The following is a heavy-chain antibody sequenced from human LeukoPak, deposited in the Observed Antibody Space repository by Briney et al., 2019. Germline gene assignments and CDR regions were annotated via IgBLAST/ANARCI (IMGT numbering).Heavy chain of an antibody. V-gene: IGHV4-31*03. CDR1: GGSLCSSGYY. CDR2: VSYRGST. D-gene: IGHD1-1*01. Sequence: PSQTLSLTCTVSGGSLCSSGYYWSSIRQHPGKGLEWIGYVSYRGSTYCNPSLKSRASISVDTSKHQFSLKLSSVTAADTAVYYCAGDTQLEYFDLWGRGTLVTVSS. J-gene: IGHJ2*01. CDR3: AGDTQLEYFDL.